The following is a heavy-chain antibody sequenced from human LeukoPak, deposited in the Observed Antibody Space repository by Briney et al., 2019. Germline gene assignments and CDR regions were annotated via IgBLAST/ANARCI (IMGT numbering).Heavy chain of an antibody. CDR3: ARGLGTTNWYGEWFDP. CDR1: GYTFTSYG. J-gene: IGHJ5*02. V-gene: IGHV1-18*01. CDR2: ISAYNGNT. Sequence: ASVKVSCKASGYTFTSYGISWVRQAPGQGLEWMGWISAYNGNTNYAQKLQGRVTMTTDTSTSTAYMELRSLRSDDTAVYYCARGLGTTNWYGEWFDPWGQGTLVTVSS. D-gene: IGHD3-10*01.